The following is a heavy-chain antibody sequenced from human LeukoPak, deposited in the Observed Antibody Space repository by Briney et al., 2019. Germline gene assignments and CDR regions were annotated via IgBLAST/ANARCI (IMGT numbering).Heavy chain of an antibody. D-gene: IGHD2-15*01. Sequence: PSETLSLTCTVSGGSISSSSYYWGWIRQPPGKGLGWIGSIYYSGSTYYNPSLKSRVTISVDTSKNQFSLKLSSVTAADTAVYYCARHVAEYCSGGSCYPYYFDYWGQGTLVTVSS. CDR3: ARHVAEYCSGGSCYPYYFDY. CDR1: GGSISSSSYY. V-gene: IGHV4-39*01. CDR2: IYYSGST. J-gene: IGHJ4*02.